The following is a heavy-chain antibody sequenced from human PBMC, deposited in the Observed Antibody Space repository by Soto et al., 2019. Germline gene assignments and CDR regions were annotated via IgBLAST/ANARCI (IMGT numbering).Heavy chain of an antibody. CDR3: ARVPSSGWPYFFDY. D-gene: IGHD6-19*01. CDR1: GGSISSYY. V-gene: IGHV4-39*01. CDR2: IYYSGST. Sequence: SETLSLTCTVSGGSISSYYWGWIRQPPGKGLEWIGSIYYSGSTYYNPSLKSRVTISVDTSKNQFSLKLSSVTADDTAIYYCARVPSSGWPYFFDYWGLGTLVTVSS. J-gene: IGHJ4*02.